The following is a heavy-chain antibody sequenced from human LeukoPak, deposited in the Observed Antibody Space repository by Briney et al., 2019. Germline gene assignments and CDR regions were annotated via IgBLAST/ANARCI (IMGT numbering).Heavy chain of an antibody. D-gene: IGHD6-13*01. Sequence: PGGSLRLSCAASGFTFSSYAMMWVRQAPGKGLEGVSAISGSGGSTYYADSVKGRFTISRDTSKNTLHLQMNRLRAENTPVYYCAKDGRARWGSSWYFLYWGQGTLVTVSS. CDR3: AKDGRARWGSSWYFLY. V-gene: IGHV3-23*01. J-gene: IGHJ4*02. CDR1: GFTFSSYA. CDR2: ISGSGGST.